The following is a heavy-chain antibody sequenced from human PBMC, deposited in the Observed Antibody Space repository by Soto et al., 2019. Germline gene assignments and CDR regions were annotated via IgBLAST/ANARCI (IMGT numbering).Heavy chain of an antibody. CDR2: IIPVLGTT. Sequence: QVQLVQSGAEMKKPGSSVKVSCQASGGTFSSYGINWVRQAPGRGLEWMGGIIPVLGTTNYAQKFQGRVTITADKSTTTAYMELSSLRSEDTAVYYCARARYYYDGSGHYYLDYWGRGTLVTVSS. J-gene: IGHJ4*02. D-gene: IGHD3-22*01. CDR3: ARARYYYDGSGHYYLDY. CDR1: GGTFSSYG. V-gene: IGHV1-69*06.